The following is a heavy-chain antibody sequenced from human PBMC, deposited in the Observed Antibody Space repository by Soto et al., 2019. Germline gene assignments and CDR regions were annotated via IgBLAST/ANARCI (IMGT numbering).Heavy chain of an antibody. J-gene: IGHJ4*02. CDR2: ILGGGGST. D-gene: IGHD3-3*01. Sequence: GGSLRLSCAASGFTFNSYAMSWVRQAPGKGLEWVSAILGGGGSTYYADSVKGRFTISRDNSKNTVSLQMNSLRAEDTAVYYCAKGYDFWSGLDYWGQGTLVTVSS. CDR1: GFTFNSYA. V-gene: IGHV3-23*01. CDR3: AKGYDFWSGLDY.